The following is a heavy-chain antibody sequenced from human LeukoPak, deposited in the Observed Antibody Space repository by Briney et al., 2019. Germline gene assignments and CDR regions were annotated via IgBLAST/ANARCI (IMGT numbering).Heavy chain of an antibody. D-gene: IGHD2-21*01. CDR2: IIPIFGTA. CDR1: GGTFSSYA. CDR3: ARGGREFLGAFDI. J-gene: IGHJ3*02. V-gene: IGHV1-69*05. Sequence: SVKVSCKASGGTFSSYAISWVRQAPGQGLEWMGRIIPIFGTANYAQKFQGRVTITTDETTSTAYMELSSLRSEDTAVYYCARGGREFLGAFDIWGQGTMVTVSS.